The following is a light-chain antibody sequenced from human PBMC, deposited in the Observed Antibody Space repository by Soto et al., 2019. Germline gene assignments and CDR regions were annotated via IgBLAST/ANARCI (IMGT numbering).Light chain of an antibody. CDR1: PGISSW. Sequence: DIQIPQSPSSVSASVGDRITINCRARPGISSWLAWYQQKPGKVPNLLLYAASSLQSGVPSRFSGSGSGPDFTLTIGSLQPEDFASYYGPKTNSFPLTCGGGTEVEIK. J-gene: IGKJ4*02. CDR3: PKTNSFPLT. CDR2: AAS. V-gene: IGKV1-12*01.